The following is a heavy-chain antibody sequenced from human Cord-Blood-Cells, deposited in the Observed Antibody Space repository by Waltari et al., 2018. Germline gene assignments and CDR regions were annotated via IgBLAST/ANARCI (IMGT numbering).Heavy chain of an antibody. CDR1: GYSISSGYS. Sequence: QVQLQESGPGLVKPSETLSLTCAVSGYSISSGYSWGWIRQPPGKGLEWIGSIYHSGSTYYNPSLKSRVTISVDTSKNQFSLKLSSVTAADTAVYYCARDSSSSGDYWGQGTLVTVSS. V-gene: IGHV4-38-2*02. D-gene: IGHD6-6*01. CDR3: ARDSSSSGDY. CDR2: IYHSGST. J-gene: IGHJ4*02.